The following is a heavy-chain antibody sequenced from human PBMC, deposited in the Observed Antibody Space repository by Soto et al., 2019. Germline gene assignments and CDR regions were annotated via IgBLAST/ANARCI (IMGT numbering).Heavy chain of an antibody. D-gene: IGHD2-2*01. CDR2: IYYGGSA. J-gene: IGHJ5*02. Sequence: PSETLSLTCTVAGGSIRDISFYWAWIRQPPGRGLEWIGSIYYGGSAFYNPSLKSRVALSVDTSKNQFSLNLSSVTAADTAVYYCAGGLGYCSNTNCYFYWFDPWGQGTLVTVSS. CDR3: AGGLGYCSNTNCYFYWFDP. CDR1: GGSIRDISFY. V-gene: IGHV4-39*01.